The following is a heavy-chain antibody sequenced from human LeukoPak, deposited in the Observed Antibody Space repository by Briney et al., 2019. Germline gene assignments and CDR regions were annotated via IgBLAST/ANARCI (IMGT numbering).Heavy chain of an antibody. Sequence: ASVKVSRKASGGTFSSYAISWVRQAPGQGLEWMGGIIPIFGTANYAQKFQGRVTITADESTSTAYMELSSLRSEDTAVYYCATALPSIAARPGYYGMDVWGQGTTVTVSS. CDR2: IIPIFGTA. J-gene: IGHJ6*02. D-gene: IGHD6-6*01. CDR1: GGTFSSYA. V-gene: IGHV1-69*13. CDR3: ATALPSIAARPGYYGMDV.